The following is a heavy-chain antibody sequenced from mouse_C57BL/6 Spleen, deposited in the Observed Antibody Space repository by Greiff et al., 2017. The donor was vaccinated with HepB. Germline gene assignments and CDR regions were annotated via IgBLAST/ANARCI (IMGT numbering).Heavy chain of an antibody. CDR1: GYTFTSYT. Sequence: VQLQQSGAELARPGASVKMSRKASGYTFTSYTMHWVKQRPGQGLEWIGYINPSSGYTKYNQKFKDKATLTADKSSSTAYMQLSSLTSEDSAVYYCARRDYGTTVVAVDYWGQGTTLIVSS. V-gene: IGHV1-4*01. D-gene: IGHD1-1*01. J-gene: IGHJ2*01. CDR3: ARRDYGTTVVAVDY. CDR2: INPSSGYT.